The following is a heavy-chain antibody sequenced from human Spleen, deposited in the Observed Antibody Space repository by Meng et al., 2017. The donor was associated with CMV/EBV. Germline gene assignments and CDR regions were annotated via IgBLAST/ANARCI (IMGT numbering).Heavy chain of an antibody. J-gene: IGHJ4*02. D-gene: IGHD3-16*01. CDR1: GASIKNYN. CDR2: IQVIGHT. Sequence: QVTLPEPGPGLVKPSETLSLTCIVSGASIKNYNWNWVRQPAGQGLEWIGLIQVIGHTVYNPSLKSRVTVSLDASKSQFSLTLNSVTAADTATYYCAGSRPGGGACDYWGQGILVTVSS. CDR3: AGSRPGGGACDY. V-gene: IGHV4-4*07.